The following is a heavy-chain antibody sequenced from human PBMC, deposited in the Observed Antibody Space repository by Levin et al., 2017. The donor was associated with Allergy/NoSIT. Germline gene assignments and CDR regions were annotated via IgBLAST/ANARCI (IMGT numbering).Heavy chain of an antibody. CDR1: GFTLSYFA. J-gene: IGHJ4*02. D-gene: IGHD3-16*01. CDR3: ARGGGNSDY. Sequence: GGSLRLSCAASGFTLSYFAMHWVRQAPGKGLEWVAVISQDESNKYYADSVKGRFTISRDNSKNTLYLQMNSLRAEDTAVYYCARGGGNSDYWGQGTLVTVSS. V-gene: IGHV3-30*04. CDR2: ISQDESNK.